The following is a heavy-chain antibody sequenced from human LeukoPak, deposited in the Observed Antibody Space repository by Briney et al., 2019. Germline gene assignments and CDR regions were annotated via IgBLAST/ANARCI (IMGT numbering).Heavy chain of an antibody. J-gene: IGHJ4*02. D-gene: IGHD2-15*01. CDR3: TRDQTPYN. CDR2: IRSKAYGGTT. CDR1: GFTFGDYA. V-gene: IGHV3-49*04. Sequence: GGSLRLSCTTSGFTFGDYAMTWVRQAPGKGLEWVGFIRSKAYGGTTEYAASVKGRFTISRDDSKSIAYLQMNSLKTEDTAVYYCTRDQTPYNWGQGTLVTVSS.